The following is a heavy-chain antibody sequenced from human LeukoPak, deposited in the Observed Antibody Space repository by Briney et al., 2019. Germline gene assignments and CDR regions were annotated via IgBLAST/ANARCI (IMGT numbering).Heavy chain of an antibody. J-gene: IGHJ6*02. D-gene: IGHD6-6*01. CDR1: GGFISSYY. Sequence: SETLSLTCTVSGGFISSYYWSWIRQPPGKGLEWIGYIYYSGSTTYNPSLKSRVIISVDTSKNQFALKLTSVTAADTAVYYCARRGAARRYDGMDVWGQGTTVTVSS. V-gene: IGHV4-59*08. CDR2: IYYSGST. CDR3: ARRGAARRYDGMDV.